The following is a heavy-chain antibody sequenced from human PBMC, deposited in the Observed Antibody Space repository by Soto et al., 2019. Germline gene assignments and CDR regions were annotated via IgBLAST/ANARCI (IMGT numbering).Heavy chain of an antibody. V-gene: IGHV3-33*01. CDR3: ARDLSGDYGALDT. CDR1: GFTFSSYG. CDR2: IWYDGSNK. D-gene: IGHD4-17*01. Sequence: GSLRLSCAASGFTFSSYGMHWVRQAPGKGLEWVAVIWYDGSNKYYADSVKGRFTISKDNSKNTLYLQMNSLRAEDTAVYYCARDLSGDYGALDTWGQGTMVTVSS. J-gene: IGHJ3*02.